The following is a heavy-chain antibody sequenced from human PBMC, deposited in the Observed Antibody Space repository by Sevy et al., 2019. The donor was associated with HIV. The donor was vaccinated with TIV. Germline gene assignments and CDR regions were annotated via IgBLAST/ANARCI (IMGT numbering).Heavy chain of an antibody. J-gene: IGHJ4*02. Sequence: GGSLRLSYAASGFTFSRYGMHWVRQGPGKGLEWVAVIWYDGSNKYYADSVQGRFSISRDQSKNTLYLQMNSLRAEDTAVYYCARDRGVRYFDYWGQGTLVTVSS. D-gene: IGHD3-10*01. CDR2: IWYDGSNK. V-gene: IGHV3-33*01. CDR1: GFTFSRYG. CDR3: ARDRGVRYFDY.